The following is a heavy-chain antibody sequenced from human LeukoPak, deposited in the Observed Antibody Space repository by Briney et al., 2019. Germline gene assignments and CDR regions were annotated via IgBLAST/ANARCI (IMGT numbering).Heavy chain of an antibody. CDR2: ISSGSNTI. J-gene: IGHJ3*02. D-gene: IGHD3-16*01. V-gene: IGHV3-48*03. CDR1: GFTFSSYE. CDR3: GASRQYVGAFDI. Sequence: AGSLRLSCAASGFTFSSYELYWVRQAPGKGLEWISYISSGSNTIKYADSVRGRFTISRDDARESLYLQMNSLRAEDTAIYYCGASRQYVGAFDIWGQGTLVTVSS.